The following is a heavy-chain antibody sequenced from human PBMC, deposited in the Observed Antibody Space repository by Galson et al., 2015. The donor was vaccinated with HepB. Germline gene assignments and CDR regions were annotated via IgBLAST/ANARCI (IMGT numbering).Heavy chain of an antibody. V-gene: IGHV6-1*01. CDR1: GDSVSSNSAA. J-gene: IGHJ6*03. D-gene: IGHD7-27*01. Sequence: CAISGDSVSSNSAAWNWIRQSPSRGLEWLGRTYYRSKWYNDYAVSVKSRITINPDTSKNQFSLQLNSVTPEDTAVYYCARGLGIRVTDYYYYYMDVWGKGTTVTVSS. CDR2: TYYRSKWYN. CDR3: ARGLGIRVTDYYYYYMDV.